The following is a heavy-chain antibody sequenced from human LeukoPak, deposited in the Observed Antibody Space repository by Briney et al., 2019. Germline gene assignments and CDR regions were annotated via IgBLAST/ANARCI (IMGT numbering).Heavy chain of an antibody. J-gene: IGHJ4*02. CDR1: GGSISSYY. CDR3: ARGSVAGTRGLSEFDY. Sequence: SETLSLTCTVSGGSISSYYWSWIRQPPGKGLEWIGYIYYSGSTNYNPSLRSRVTISVDTAKNQFSLKLSSVTAADTAVYYCARGSVAGTRGLSEFDYWSQGTLVTVSS. D-gene: IGHD6-19*01. CDR2: IYYSGST. V-gene: IGHV4-59*01.